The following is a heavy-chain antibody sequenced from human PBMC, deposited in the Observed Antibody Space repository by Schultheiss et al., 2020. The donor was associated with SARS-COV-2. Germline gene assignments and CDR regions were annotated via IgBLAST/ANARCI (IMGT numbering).Heavy chain of an antibody. D-gene: IGHD3-10*01. CDR1: GGSFSGYY. CDR2: IYYSGST. CDR3: ARFNYGPPHYYYAMDV. V-gene: IGHV4-59*01. J-gene: IGHJ6*02. Sequence: SETLSLTCAVYGGSFSGYYWSWIRQTPGKGLEWIGYIYYSGSTNYNPSLKSRVSISVDTTNNHFSLKLNSVTAADTAVYYCARFNYGPPHYYYAMDVWGQGTTVTVSS.